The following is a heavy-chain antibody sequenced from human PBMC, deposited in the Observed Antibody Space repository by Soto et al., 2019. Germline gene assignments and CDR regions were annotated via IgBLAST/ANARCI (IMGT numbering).Heavy chain of an antibody. CDR3: ARGQRFSDWFDP. CDR2: VYSSGGT. J-gene: IGHJ5*02. V-gene: IGHV4-4*07. Sequence: PSDTLSLTCTVSGGSMSSYYWTWIRQPAGKGLEWIGRVYSSGGTHYSPALKSRVTISLDTSKNQFSRRLLSVTDADTAVYFCARGQRFSDWFDPWGQGTLVTVSS. D-gene: IGHD3-3*01. CDR1: GGSMSSYY.